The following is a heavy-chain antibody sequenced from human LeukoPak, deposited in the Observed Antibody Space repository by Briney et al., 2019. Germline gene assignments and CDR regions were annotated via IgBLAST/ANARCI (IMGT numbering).Heavy chain of an antibody. Sequence: SETLSLTCTVSNYSISSAYYWGWIRQPPGKGLEWIGYIYYSGSTNYNPSLKSRVTISVDTSKNQFSLKLSSVTAADTAVYYCARGKAVAAHDSGYFQHWGQGTLVTVSS. V-gene: IGHV4-61*01. CDR2: IYYSGST. D-gene: IGHD6-19*01. J-gene: IGHJ1*01. CDR3: ARGKAVAAHDSGYFQH. CDR1: NYSISSAYY.